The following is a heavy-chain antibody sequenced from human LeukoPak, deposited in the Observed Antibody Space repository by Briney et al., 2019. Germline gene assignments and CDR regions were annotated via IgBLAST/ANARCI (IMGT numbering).Heavy chain of an antibody. J-gene: IGHJ6*02. CDR1: GFALSSHW. CDR3: ARNNGMDV. V-gene: IGHV3-7*03. Sequence: GGSLRLSCAASGFALSSHWMTWVRQVPGRGPEWVANVNRDGSETYYLDSVKGRFTISKDNAKNSLYLEMNSLRAEDTALYHCARNNGMDVWGQGTTVIVSS. CDR2: VNRDGSET.